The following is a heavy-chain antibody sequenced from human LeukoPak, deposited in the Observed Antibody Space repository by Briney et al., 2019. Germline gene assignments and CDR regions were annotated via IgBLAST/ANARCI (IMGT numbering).Heavy chain of an antibody. CDR3: AGDYYDSSGYYSLYYFDY. J-gene: IGHJ4*02. Sequence: ASVKVSCKASGYTFTGYYMHWVRQAPGQGLEWMGWINPNSGGTNYAQKFQGRVTMTRDTSISTAYMELSRLRSDDTAVYYCAGDYYDSSGYYSLYYFDYWGQGTLVTVSS. CDR1: GYTFTGYY. D-gene: IGHD3-22*01. CDR2: INPNSGGT. V-gene: IGHV1-2*02.